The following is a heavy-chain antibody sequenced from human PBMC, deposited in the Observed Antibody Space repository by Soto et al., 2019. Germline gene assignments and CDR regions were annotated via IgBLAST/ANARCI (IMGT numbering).Heavy chain of an antibody. D-gene: IGHD4-17*01. V-gene: IGHV4-59*01. CDR2: IYYSGST. CDR1: GGSISSYY. Sequence: PSETLSLTCTVSGGSISSYYWSWIRQPPGKGLEWIGYIYYSGSTNYNPSLKSRVTISVDTSKNQFSLKLSSVTAADTAVYYCERGVYGDYVDYWGQGTLVTVSS. CDR3: ERGVYGDYVDY. J-gene: IGHJ4*02.